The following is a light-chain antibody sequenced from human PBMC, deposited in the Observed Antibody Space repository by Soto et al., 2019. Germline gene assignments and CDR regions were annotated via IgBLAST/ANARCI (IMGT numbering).Light chain of an antibody. CDR1: QTLGSH. Sequence: EIVLTQSPGTLSLSPGERATLSCRASQTLGSHLAWYQQKPGQAPRLLIYDASNRATGLPARFGGSGSGTDFTLTISSLEPEDLAVYYCQQRVNWPLTFGGGTKVEIK. V-gene: IGKV3-11*01. J-gene: IGKJ4*01. CDR3: QQRVNWPLT. CDR2: DAS.